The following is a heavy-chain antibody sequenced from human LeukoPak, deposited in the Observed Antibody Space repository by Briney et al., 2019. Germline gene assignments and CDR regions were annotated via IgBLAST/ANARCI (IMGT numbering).Heavy chain of an antibody. Sequence: ASVKVSCKVSGYTLTELSMHWVRQAPGKGLEWMGGFDPEDGETIYAQKFQGRVTMTEDTSTDTAYMELSSLRSEDTAVYYCAPRSSTRDAFDIWGQGTMVTVSS. D-gene: IGHD2-2*01. CDR3: APRSSTRDAFDI. CDR1: GYTLTELS. V-gene: IGHV1-24*01. CDR2: FDPEDGET. J-gene: IGHJ3*02.